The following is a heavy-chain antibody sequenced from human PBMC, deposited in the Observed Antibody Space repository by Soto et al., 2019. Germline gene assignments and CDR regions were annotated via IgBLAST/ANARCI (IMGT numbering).Heavy chain of an antibody. CDR2: VNPNSGNT. CDR3: ARASYLDPAFDI. V-gene: IGHV1-8*01. CDR1: GYTFTSYD. J-gene: IGHJ3*02. Sequence: QVQLVQSGAEVKRPGASVKVSCKASGYTFTSYDFNWVRQAPGQGLEWMGWVNPNSGNTDYAQKFQGRVTMTRNTSIRTAYMELSSLRSEDTAVYYCARASYLDPAFDIWGQGTMDTVSS. D-gene: IGHD2-2*03.